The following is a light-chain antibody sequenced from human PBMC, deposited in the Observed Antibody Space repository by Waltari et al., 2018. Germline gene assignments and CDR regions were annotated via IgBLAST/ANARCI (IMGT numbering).Light chain of an antibody. CDR3: FTRDRISHHGG. CDR2: DRA. J-gene: IGLJ2*01. V-gene: IGLV3-19*01. Sequence: YQKRPGQGPLIVCYDRAKWPSGIPDRFSGSTSGSTASLTITGAQAEDEADYYCFTRDRISHHGGVGGGTKVTVL.